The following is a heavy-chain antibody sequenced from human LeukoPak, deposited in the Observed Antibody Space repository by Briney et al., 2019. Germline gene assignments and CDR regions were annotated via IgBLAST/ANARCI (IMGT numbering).Heavy chain of an antibody. CDR2: IYSRGTT. J-gene: IGHJ3*02. CDR1: GGSIINTNYY. V-gene: IGHV4-39*01. D-gene: IGHD2-2*01. Sequence: SETLSLTCSVSGGSIINTNYYWGWIRQPPGKGLECIGTIYSRGTTFYAPSLQSRVSISVDTSKKQFSLNLSSMTAADTAVYFCVRCVTAHDAFDIWGQGTMVTVSS. CDR3: VRCVTAHDAFDI.